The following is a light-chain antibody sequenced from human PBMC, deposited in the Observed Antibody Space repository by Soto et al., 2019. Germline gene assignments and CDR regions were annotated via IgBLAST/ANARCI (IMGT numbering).Light chain of an antibody. J-gene: IGLJ1*01. CDR3: SSYTTIFTYF. Sequence: QSVLTQPASVSGSPGQSITISCTGTSSDVGDYKYVSWYQQHPGKAPKLVISEVSNRPSGISNRFSGSKSGKTASLTISGLQAEDEADYYCSSYTTIFTYFFGTGTKVTVL. CDR2: EVS. V-gene: IGLV2-14*01. CDR1: SSDVGDYKY.